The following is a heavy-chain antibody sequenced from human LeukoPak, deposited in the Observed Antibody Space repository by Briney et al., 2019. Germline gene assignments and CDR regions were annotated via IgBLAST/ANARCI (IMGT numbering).Heavy chain of an antibody. V-gene: IGHV3-73*01. CDR2: IRSKANRYAT. D-gene: IGHD1-26*01. Sequence: GGSLRLSCAASGFTFSGSAMHWVRQASGKGREWVGRIRSKANRYATAYAASVKGRFTISRDDSKNTAYLQMNSLKTEDTAAYYCTRHRSGSSSTNWFDPWGQGTLVTVSS. CDR1: GFTFSGSA. CDR3: TRHRSGSSSTNWFDP. J-gene: IGHJ5*02.